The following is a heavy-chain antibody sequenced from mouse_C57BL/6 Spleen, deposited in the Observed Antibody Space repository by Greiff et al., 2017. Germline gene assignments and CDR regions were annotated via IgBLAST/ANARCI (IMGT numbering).Heavy chain of an antibody. D-gene: IGHD1-1*01. J-gene: IGHJ1*03. CDR2: IRNNANGYTT. V-gene: IGHV7-3*01. CDR1: GFTFTDYY. Sequence: EVMLVESGGGLVQPGGSLSLSCAASGFTFTDYYMSWVRQPPGKALEWLGFIRNNANGYTTEYNASVKGRFTISRDNSQSILSLQMNALRAEDSATYYCASRYGSSYWYFDVWGTGTTVTVSS. CDR3: ASRYGSSYWYFDV.